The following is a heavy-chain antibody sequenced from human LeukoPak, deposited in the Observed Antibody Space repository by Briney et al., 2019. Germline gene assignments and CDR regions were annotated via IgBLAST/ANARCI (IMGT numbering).Heavy chain of an antibody. CDR1: GFTFSDYY. J-gene: IGHJ6*03. V-gene: IGHV3-11*01. Sequence: GRSLRLSCAASGFTFSDYYMSWIRQAPGKGLEWVSYISSSGSTIYYAASVKGRFTISRDNAKTSLYLQMNSLRAEDTAVYYCARDQQWLVRGSGYYYYYMDVWGKGTTVTVSS. CDR3: ARDQQWLVRGSGYYYYYMDV. CDR2: ISSSGSTI. D-gene: IGHD6-19*01.